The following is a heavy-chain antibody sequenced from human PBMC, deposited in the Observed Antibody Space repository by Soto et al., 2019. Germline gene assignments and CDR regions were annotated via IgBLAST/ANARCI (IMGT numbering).Heavy chain of an antibody. CDR3: AKELYYYDSSGYHGNYYYGMDV. D-gene: IGHD3-22*01. Sequence: HPGGSLRLSCAASGFTFDDYAMHWVRQAPGKGLEWVSGINWNSGSIGYADSVKGRFTISRDNAKNSLYLQMNSLRAEDTALYYCAKELYYYDSSGYHGNYYYGMDVWGQGTTVTVSS. CDR1: GFTFDDYA. J-gene: IGHJ6*02. V-gene: IGHV3-9*01. CDR2: INWNSGSI.